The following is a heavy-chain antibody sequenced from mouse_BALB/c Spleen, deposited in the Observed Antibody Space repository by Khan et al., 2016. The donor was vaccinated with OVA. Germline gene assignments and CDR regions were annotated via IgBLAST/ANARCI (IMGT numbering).Heavy chain of an antibody. J-gene: IGHJ4*01. CDR3: ARWGGNYPSYAMDY. CDR1: GYTFTIYY. D-gene: IGHD2-1*01. Sequence: QVQLKESGSELVKPGASVRISCKASGYTFTIYYIHWVKQRPGQGLEWIGWIYPGNVNTGYNEKFKGKATLTADKSSSTAYMQLSSLTSEDSAVYFCARWGGNYPSYAMDYWGQGTSVTVSS. V-gene: IGHV1S56*01. CDR2: IYPGNVNT.